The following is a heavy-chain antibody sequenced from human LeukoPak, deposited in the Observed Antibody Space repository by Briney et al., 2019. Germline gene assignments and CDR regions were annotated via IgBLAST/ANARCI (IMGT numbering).Heavy chain of an antibody. CDR2: IHHGGTT. D-gene: IGHD3-3*01. CDR3: AREGRNYDFWSGYYMGTYYYYGMDV. CDR1: SGSINTNDW. J-gene: IGHJ6*02. Sequence: SETLSLTCAISSGSINTNDWCSWVRQPPGKGLEWIGEIHHGGTTHYNPSLKSRLTMSIDKSKNQLSLRLNSVTAADTAVYYCAREGRNYDFWSGYYMGTYYYYGMDVWGQGTRSPSP. V-gene: IGHV4-4*02.